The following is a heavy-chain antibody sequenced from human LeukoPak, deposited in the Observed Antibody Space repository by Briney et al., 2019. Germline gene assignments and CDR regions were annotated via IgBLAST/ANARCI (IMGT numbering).Heavy chain of an antibody. CDR3: ARGYGDYYLDY. V-gene: IGHV4-34*01. CDR1: GGSFSGYY. CDR2: INHSGST. D-gene: IGHD4-17*01. J-gene: IGHJ4*02. Sequence: SETLFLTCAVYGGSFSGYYWSWIRQPPGKGLEWIGEINHSGSTNYNPSLKSRVTISVDTSKNQFSLKLSSVTAADTAVYYCARGYGDYYLDYWGQGTLVTVSS.